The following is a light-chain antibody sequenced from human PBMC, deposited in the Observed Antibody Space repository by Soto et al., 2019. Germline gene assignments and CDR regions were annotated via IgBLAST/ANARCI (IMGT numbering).Light chain of an antibody. CDR1: TSNIGSNS. J-gene: IGLJ2*01. V-gene: IGLV1-44*01. CDR3: TLYVGSGTVV. CDR2: SSD. Sequence: QSVLTQPPSASGTPGQRVTISCSGSTSNIGSNSVNWYQQLPGTAPKLLLYSSDRRPSGVPDRFSGSKSGTSASLAINGLQPEDAAYYYCTLYVGSGTVVFGGGTKLTVL.